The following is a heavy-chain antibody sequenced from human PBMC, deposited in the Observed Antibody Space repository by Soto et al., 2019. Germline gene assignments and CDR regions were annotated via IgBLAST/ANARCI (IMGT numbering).Heavy chain of an antibody. Sequence: QAQVVQSGAEVRKPGSSVTLSCKASEGTFNSYAIAWVRQAPGQGLEWMGGIIPYYNTLNYAQKFQDRVTVTADDSTNTVYMELSSLRSDDTAVYFCASGASRWYPYCFDSWAQGTLVTVSS. J-gene: IGHJ4*02. V-gene: IGHV1-69*01. D-gene: IGHD6-13*01. CDR2: IIPYYNTL. CDR3: ASGASRWYPYCFDS. CDR1: EGTFNSYA.